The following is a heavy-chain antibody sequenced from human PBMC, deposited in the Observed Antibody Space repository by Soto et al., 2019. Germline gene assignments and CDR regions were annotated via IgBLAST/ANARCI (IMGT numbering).Heavy chain of an antibody. Sequence: GGSMRLSYAASGFTFNIYAMNWVRQAPGKGLEWVSAVSGGGGSTFYAASVRGRFTISRDNSDNTVYLQMNSLRAEDTAVYYCAKASMIAFGGIIDFDYWGQGALVTLSS. V-gene: IGHV3-23*01. CDR1: GFTFNIYA. D-gene: IGHD3-16*01. CDR3: AKASMIAFGGIIDFDY. J-gene: IGHJ4*02. CDR2: VSGGGGST.